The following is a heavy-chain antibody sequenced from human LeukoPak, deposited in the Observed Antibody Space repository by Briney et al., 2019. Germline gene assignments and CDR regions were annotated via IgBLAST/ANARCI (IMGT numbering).Heavy chain of an antibody. D-gene: IGHD1-26*01. CDR1: GGSVSISSYF. J-gene: IGHJ4*02. CDR2: IYYSGNT. V-gene: IGHV4-39*01. Sequence: PSETLSLTCNVSGGSVSISSYFWGWIRRPPGKGLEWIGSIYYSGNTYYNPSLKSRVTISIDTSKNQFSLRLTSVAAADTAVYYCARHQYSGSYYHYWGQGTLVTVSS. CDR3: ARHQYSGSYYHY.